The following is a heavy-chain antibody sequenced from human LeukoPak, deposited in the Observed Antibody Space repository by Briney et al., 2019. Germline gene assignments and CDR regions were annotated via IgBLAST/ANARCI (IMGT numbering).Heavy chain of an antibody. CDR3: ARDLGGATTYFDY. CDR2: ISGSSSYI. V-gene: IGHV3-21*01. D-gene: IGHD1-26*01. Sequence: PGGSLRLSCAASGFTFSSYSMNWVRQAPGKGLEWVSSISGSSSYIYYADSVKGRFTISRDNAKNPLYLQMNSLRAEDTAVYYCARDLGGATTYFDYWGQGTLVTVSS. J-gene: IGHJ4*02. CDR1: GFTFSSYS.